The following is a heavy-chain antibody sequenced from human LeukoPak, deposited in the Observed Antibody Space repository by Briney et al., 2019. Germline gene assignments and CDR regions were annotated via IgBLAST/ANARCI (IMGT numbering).Heavy chain of an antibody. CDR3: AKDFTYYGSGSYYDYYFDY. CDR1: GFTFSSYG. Sequence: GGSLRLTCAASGFTFSSYGMHWVRQAPGKGLEWVAVIWYDGSNKYYADSVKGRFTISRDNSKNTLYLQMNSLRAEDTAVYYCAKDFTYYGSGSYYDYYFDYWGQGTLVTVSS. J-gene: IGHJ4*02. V-gene: IGHV3-33*06. CDR2: IWYDGSNK. D-gene: IGHD3-10*01.